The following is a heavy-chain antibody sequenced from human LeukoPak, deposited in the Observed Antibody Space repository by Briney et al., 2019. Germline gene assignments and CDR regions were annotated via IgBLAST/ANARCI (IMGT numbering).Heavy chain of an antibody. Sequence: ASVKVSCKASGGTFSSYAFNRVRQAPGQGLEWMGGIIPIFGKTNYAQKFQARVTITADESTNTAYMELSSLRSEDTAVYYCARGFHPQLQVHLYWGQGTLVAVSS. D-gene: IGHD5-24*01. CDR2: IIPIFGKT. CDR3: ARGFHPQLQVHLY. V-gene: IGHV1-69*13. CDR1: GGTFSSYA. J-gene: IGHJ4*02.